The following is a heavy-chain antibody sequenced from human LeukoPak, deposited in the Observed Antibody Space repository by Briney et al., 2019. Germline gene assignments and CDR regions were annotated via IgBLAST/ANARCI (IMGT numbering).Heavy chain of an antibody. CDR1: GYTLTELS. CDR2: FDPEDGET. Sequence: GASVKVSCKVSGYTLTELSMHWVRQAPGKGLEWMGGFDPEDGETIYAQKFQGRVTMTENTSTDTAYMELSSLRSEDTAVYYCVTPPTMVRGVDNQFFDYWGQGTLVTVSS. J-gene: IGHJ4*02. V-gene: IGHV1-24*01. D-gene: IGHD3-10*01. CDR3: VTPPTMVRGVDNQFFDY.